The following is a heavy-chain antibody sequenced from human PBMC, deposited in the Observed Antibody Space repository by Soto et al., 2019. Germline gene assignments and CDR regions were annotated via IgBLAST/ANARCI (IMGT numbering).Heavy chain of an antibody. CDR3: EGGMCFAGSCYLDV. D-gene: IGHD2-15*01. J-gene: IGHJ4*02. Sequence: VQLVQSGAEVKKHGSSVKVSCKASGGTFSTYTLYWVRQAPGQGLEWMGGISPGIDIRDYAQKFQGRVTIAADESTSTVYIQPSTLISEDTALYYCEGGMCFAGSCYLDVWGQESLVTVSS. CDR1: GGTFSTYT. CDR2: ISPGIDIR. V-gene: IGHV1-69*12.